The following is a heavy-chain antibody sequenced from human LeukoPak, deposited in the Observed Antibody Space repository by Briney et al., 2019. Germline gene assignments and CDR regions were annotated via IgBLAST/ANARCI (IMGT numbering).Heavy chain of an antibody. CDR2: IIPIFGTA. Sequence: GSSVKASCKASGGTFSSYAISWVRQAPGQGLEWMGGIIPIFGTANYAQKFQGRVTITADESTSTAYMELSSLRSEDTAVYYCAMGRFLEWLLFEGWFDPWGQGTLVTVSS. V-gene: IGHV1-69*01. J-gene: IGHJ5*02. CDR3: AMGRFLEWLLFEGWFDP. D-gene: IGHD3-3*01. CDR1: GGTFSSYA.